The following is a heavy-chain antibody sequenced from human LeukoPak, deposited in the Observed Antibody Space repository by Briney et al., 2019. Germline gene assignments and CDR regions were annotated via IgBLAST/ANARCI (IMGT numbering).Heavy chain of an antibody. V-gene: IGHV4-4*07. CDR2: IYTSGST. Sequence: SETLSLTCTVSGGSISSYYWSWIRQPAGKGLEWIGRIYTSGSTNYNPSLKSRVTMSVNTSKNQFSLKQRSVNAADKAVYCCARDRTGWFDPWGQGTLVTVSS. CDR3: ARDRTGWFDP. J-gene: IGHJ5*02. D-gene: IGHD1-1*01. CDR1: GGSISSYY.